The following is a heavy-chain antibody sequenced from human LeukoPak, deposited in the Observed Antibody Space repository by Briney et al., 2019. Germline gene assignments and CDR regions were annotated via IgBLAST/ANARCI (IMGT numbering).Heavy chain of an antibody. CDR2: ISGSGGST. CDR1: GFTFSSYA. CDR3: AKSRWETYAVRAFDI. D-gene: IGHD1-26*01. J-gene: IGHJ3*02. Sequence: GGALRLSCAASGFTFSSYAMSWVRQAPGKGLVWVSAISGSGGSTYYADSVKGRLTISRDNPKTALYLQMNSLRAADTAISYCAKSRWETYAVRAFDIWGQGTMVTVSS. V-gene: IGHV3-23*01.